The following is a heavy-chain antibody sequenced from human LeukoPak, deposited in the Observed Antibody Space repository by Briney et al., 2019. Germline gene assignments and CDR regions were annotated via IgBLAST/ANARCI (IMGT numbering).Heavy chain of an antibody. CDR1: GFTFSSYA. D-gene: IGHD1-26*01. Sequence: GGSLRLSCAASGFTFSSYAMSWVRQAPGKGLEWVSVISSGSGGTTFYADSVKGRFTISRDNSKNTLYMQMNSLKTEDTAVYYCASSYANYYYYYMDVWGKGTTVTISS. J-gene: IGHJ6*03. CDR3: ASSYANYYYYYMDV. V-gene: IGHV3-23*01. CDR2: ISSGSGGTT.